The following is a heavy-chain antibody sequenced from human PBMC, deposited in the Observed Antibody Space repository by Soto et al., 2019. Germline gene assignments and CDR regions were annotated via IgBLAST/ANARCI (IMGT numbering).Heavy chain of an antibody. J-gene: IGHJ6*02. CDR3: PSRYPPTGLDV. CDR2: IYYSGST. V-gene: IGHV4-59*01. CDR1: SGSISTYY. Sequence: QVQLQQSGPGLVKPSETLSLTCSVSSGSISTYYWSWIRQPPGKGLEWIGHIYYSGSTNYNPSLKSRVTISVDMSKHQFSLRLSSVTPADTAVYYCPSRYPPTGLDVWRQGTTVTVPS. D-gene: IGHD2-15*01.